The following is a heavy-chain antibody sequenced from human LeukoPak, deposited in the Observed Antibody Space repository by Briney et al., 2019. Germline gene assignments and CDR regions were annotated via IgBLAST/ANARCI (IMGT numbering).Heavy chain of an antibody. CDR2: ISSKGDPT. CDR3: VKDRAVDY. CDR1: GFTFSSYR. D-gene: IGHD3-10*01. Sequence: PGGSLRLSCAASGFTFSSYRMNWVRLAPGKGLEYVSSISSKGDPTYYADSVRGRFTISRDNSKNTLYLQMSGLRTEDTAVYYCVKDRAVDYWGQGTLVTVSS. V-gene: IGHV3-64D*06. J-gene: IGHJ4*02.